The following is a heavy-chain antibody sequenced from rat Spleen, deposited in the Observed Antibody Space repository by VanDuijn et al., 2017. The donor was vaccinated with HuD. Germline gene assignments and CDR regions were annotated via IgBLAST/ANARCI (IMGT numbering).Heavy chain of an antibody. D-gene: IGHD1-2*01. CDR3: ARQNSYIYGGFVY. Sequence: QVQLKETGPDLVQLTQTLSITCTVSGFSLTTYNVHWVRQPPGKGLEWMGTMWNGGYTDYNLAFKSRLSISRDTSKSQVFLKMNRLQTDDTAKYFCARQNSYIYGGFVYWGQGTLVTVSS. J-gene: IGHJ3*01. CDR1: GFSLTTYN. V-gene: IGHV2-64*01. CDR2: MWNGGYT.